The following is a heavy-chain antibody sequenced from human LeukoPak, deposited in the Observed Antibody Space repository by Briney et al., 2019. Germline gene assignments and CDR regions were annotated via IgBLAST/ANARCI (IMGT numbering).Heavy chain of an antibody. CDR3: ARVRCGHTDNICYKY. Sequence: PSETLSLTCAVHGVSVSGYYWSWIRQSPGKGLEWIGEIYHSGYTNYNPSLKRRVTISAATSENQLSLRLTSVTAADTAVYYCARVRCGHTDNICYKYWGQGTLVTVSS. V-gene: IGHV4-34*01. CDR1: GVSVSGYY. J-gene: IGHJ4*02. D-gene: IGHD2-8*01. CDR2: IYHSGYT.